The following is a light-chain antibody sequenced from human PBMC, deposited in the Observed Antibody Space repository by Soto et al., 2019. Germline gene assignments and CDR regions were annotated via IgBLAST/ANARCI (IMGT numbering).Light chain of an antibody. V-gene: IGKV1-5*01. CDR2: AAS. Sequence: DIQMTQSTSTLSASAGDTVTITCRASESIDNWLAWYQQKPGKAPKLLLFAASTLVGGVPSRFSGRGSGTEFTLTISSMKADDFATYYCQHYHTHWTFGQGTKVDIK. J-gene: IGKJ1*01. CDR1: ESIDNW. CDR3: QHYHTHWT.